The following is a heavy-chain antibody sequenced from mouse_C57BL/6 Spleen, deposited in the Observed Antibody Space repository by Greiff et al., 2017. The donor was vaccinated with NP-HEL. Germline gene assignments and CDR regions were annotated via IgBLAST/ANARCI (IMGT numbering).Heavy chain of an antibody. CDR1: GYTFTSYG. V-gene: IGHV1-81*01. CDR2: IYPRSGNT. CDR3: ARAGAQAAHFDY. D-gene: IGHD3-2*02. J-gene: IGHJ2*01. Sequence: QVQLQQSGAELARPGASVKLSCKASGYTFTSYGISWVKQRTGQGLEWIGEIYPRSGNTYYNEKFKGKATLTADKSSSTAYMELRSLTSEDSAVYFCARAGAQAAHFDYWGQGTTLTVSS.